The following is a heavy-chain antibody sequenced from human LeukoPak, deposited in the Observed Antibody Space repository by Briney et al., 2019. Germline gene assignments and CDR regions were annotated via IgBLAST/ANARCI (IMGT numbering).Heavy chain of an antibody. Sequence: GGTLRLSCAASGFNFSDYGMIWVRRAPGKGLEWVSGISGSDYTDHADSVKGRFTISRDNSKNTLYLQMNSLRAEDTALYYCAKSRNFYFYFMEVSGRGTKVTISS. CDR2: ISGSDYT. CDR1: GFNFSDYG. J-gene: IGHJ6*03. V-gene: IGHV3-23*01. CDR3: AKSRNFYFYFMEV.